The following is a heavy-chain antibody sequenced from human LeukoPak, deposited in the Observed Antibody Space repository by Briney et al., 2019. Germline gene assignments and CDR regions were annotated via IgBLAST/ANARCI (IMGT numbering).Heavy chain of an antibody. J-gene: IGHJ4*02. CDR1: GFTFSGYA. D-gene: IGHD6-19*01. Sequence: GGSLRLSCAASGFTFSGYAMNWVRQAPGKGLEWVSLIFASGSTTKYADSVKGRFTISTDNSNNTLYLQMNSLRAEDTAIYYCAKNTGYSSGFIDYWGQGTLVTVSS. V-gene: IGHV3-23*05. CDR3: AKNTGYSSGFIDY. CDR2: IFASGSTT.